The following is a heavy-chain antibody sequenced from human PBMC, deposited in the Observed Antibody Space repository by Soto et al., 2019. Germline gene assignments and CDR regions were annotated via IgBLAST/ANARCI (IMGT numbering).Heavy chain of an antibody. V-gene: IGHV1-2*02. CDR1: GYTFTGYY. Sequence: ASVKVSCKASGYTFTGYYMHWVRQAPGQGLEWMGWINPNSGGTNYAQKFQGRVTMTRDTSIGTAYMELSRLRSDDTAVYYCARERKKWELIPHYWGQGTLVTVS. J-gene: IGHJ4*02. CDR2: INPNSGGT. D-gene: IGHD1-26*01. CDR3: ARERKKWELIPHY.